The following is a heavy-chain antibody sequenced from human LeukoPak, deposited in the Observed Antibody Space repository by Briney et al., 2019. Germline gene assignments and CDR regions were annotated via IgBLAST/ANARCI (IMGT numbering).Heavy chain of an antibody. D-gene: IGHD5-18*01. J-gene: IGHJ4*02. Sequence: GGSLRLSSAASGFTFSSYSMNWVRQAPGKGLEWVSSISSSSSYIYYADSVKGRFTISRDNAKNSLYLQMNSLRAEDTAVYYCASGANSYGWMALDYWGQGTLVTVSS. CDR3: ASGANSYGWMALDY. CDR1: GFTFSSYS. V-gene: IGHV3-21*01. CDR2: ISSSSSYI.